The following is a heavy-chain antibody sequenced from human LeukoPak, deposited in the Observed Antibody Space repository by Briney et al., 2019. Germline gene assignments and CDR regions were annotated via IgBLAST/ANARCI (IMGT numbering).Heavy chain of an antibody. D-gene: IGHD6-13*01. CDR3: ARDRPMETYSSSWINWFDP. CDR2: ISYDGSNK. CDR1: GFTFSSYA. Sequence: AGGSLRLSCAASGFTFSSYAMHWVRQAPGKGLEWVAVISYDGSNKYYADSVKGRFTISRDNSKNTLYLQMNSLRAEDTAVYYCARDRPMETYSSSWINWFDPWGQGTLVTVSS. V-gene: IGHV3-30-3*01. J-gene: IGHJ5*02.